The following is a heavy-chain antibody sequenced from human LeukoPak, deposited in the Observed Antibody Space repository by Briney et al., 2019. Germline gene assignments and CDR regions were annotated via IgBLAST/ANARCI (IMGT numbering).Heavy chain of an antibody. Sequence: SETLSLTCTVSGGSISSSSYYWGWIRQPPGKGLEWIGSIYYSGTTYYNPSVKSRVTISVDTSKNQFSLKLSSVTAADTAVYYCAREEWELASLDYWGQGTLVTVSS. J-gene: IGHJ4*02. CDR3: AREEWELASLDY. V-gene: IGHV4-39*02. CDR2: IYYSGTT. D-gene: IGHD1-26*01. CDR1: GGSISSSSYY.